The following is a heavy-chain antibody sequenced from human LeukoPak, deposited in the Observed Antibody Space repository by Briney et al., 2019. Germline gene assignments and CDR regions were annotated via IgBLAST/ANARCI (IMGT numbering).Heavy chain of an antibody. J-gene: IGHJ4*02. CDR2: IYYSGST. D-gene: IGHD2-21*02. Sequence: SETLSLTCTVSGGSISSSSYYWGWIRQPPGKGLEWIGSIYYSGSTYYNPSLKSRVTISVDTSKNQFSLKLSSVTAADTAVYYCASSYCGGDCYYIWTFDYWGQGTLVTVSS. V-gene: IGHV4-39*01. CDR1: GGSISSSSYY. CDR3: ASSYCGGDCYYIWTFDY.